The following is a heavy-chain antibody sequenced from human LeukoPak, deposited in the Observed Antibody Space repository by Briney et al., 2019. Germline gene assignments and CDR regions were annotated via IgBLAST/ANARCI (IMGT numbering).Heavy chain of an antibody. J-gene: IGHJ4*02. D-gene: IGHD5-12*01. CDR3: AKDLDIVATITGN. CDR2: VSGSGGST. CDR1: GFTVSSNE. Sequence: GGSLRLSCAASGFTVSSNEMNWVRQAPGRGLEWVSGVSGSGGSTYYADSVKGRFTISRDNSKNTLYLQMNSLRAEDTAVYYCAKDLDIVATITGNWGQGTLVTVSS. V-gene: IGHV3-23*01.